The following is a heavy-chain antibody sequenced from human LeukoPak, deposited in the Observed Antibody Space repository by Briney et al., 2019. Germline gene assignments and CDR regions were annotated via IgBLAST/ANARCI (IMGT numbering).Heavy chain of an antibody. Sequence: SVKVSCKASGGTFSSYAISWVRQAPGQGLEWMGGIIPIFGTANYAQKFQGRVTITAVKSTSTAYMELSSLRSEDTAVYYCATDTAGVNYFDYWGQGTLVTVSS. CDR3: ATDTAGVNYFDY. V-gene: IGHV1-69*06. J-gene: IGHJ4*02. CDR1: GGTFSSYA. D-gene: IGHD5-18*01. CDR2: IIPIFGTA.